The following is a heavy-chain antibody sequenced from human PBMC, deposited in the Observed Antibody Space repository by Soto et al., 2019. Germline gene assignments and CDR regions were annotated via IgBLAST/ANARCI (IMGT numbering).Heavy chain of an antibody. CDR2: IYRTGST. J-gene: IGHJ4*02. CDR3: ESRDPGTSVDY. CDR1: GGSFTSNNW. D-gene: IGHD1-7*01. Sequence: SETLSLTCAVSGGSFTSNNWWTWVRQPPGQGLEWIGEIYRTGSTNYNPSLKSRVTISLDKSEKQISLKVTSLTAADTAVYYCESRDPGTSVDYWGQGTLVTVSA. V-gene: IGHV4-4*02.